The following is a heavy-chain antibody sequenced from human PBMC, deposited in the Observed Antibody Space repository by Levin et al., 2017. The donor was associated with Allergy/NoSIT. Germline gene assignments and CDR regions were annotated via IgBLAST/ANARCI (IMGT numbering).Heavy chain of an antibody. J-gene: IGHJ3*02. D-gene: IGHD2-15*01. CDR1: GGSFSGYY. CDR2: INHGGST. V-gene: IGHV4-34*01. Sequence: RASETLSLTCAVYGGSFSGYYWSWIRQPPGKGLEWIGEINHGGSTNYNPSLKSRVTISLDTSKNQFSLKLSSVTAADTAVYYCARLHLVVVVSADAFDIWGQGTMVTVSS. CDR3: ARLHLVVVVSADAFDI.